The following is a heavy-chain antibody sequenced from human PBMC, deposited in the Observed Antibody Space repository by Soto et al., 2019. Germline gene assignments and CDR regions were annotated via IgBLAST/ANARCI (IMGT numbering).Heavy chain of an antibody. CDR3: ARVPLTTYFDL. D-gene: IGHD3-9*01. CDR1: GGSVSGGSYC. CDR2: VYNSGST. V-gene: IGHV4-61*01. J-gene: IGHJ2*01. Sequence: QVQLQESGPGLVKPSETLSLTCTVSGGSVSGGSYCWSWIRQPPGKGLECIGYVYNSGSTTYNPSLKSRATRSVDTSKDQFSLGLSSVTAADTAVYYCARVPLTTYFDLWGRGTLVTVSS.